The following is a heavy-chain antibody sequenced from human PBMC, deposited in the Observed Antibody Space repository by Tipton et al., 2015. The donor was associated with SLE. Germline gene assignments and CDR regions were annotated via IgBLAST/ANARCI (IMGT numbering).Heavy chain of an antibody. Sequence: TLSLTCSVSGVSIGSVSYYWTWIRQPAGKGLEWIGHFYAPGNTNYNPSLRSRVTISVDTSKNQFSLKLSSLTAADTAVYYCARENSRKGFDIWGQGTMVTVSS. CDR1: GVSIGSVSYY. J-gene: IGHJ3*02. CDR2: FYAPGNT. V-gene: IGHV4-61*09. D-gene: IGHD1/OR15-1a*01. CDR3: ARENSRKGFDI.